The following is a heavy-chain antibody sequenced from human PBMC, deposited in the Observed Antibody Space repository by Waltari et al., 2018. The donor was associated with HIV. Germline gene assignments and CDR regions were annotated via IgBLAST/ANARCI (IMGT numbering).Heavy chain of an antibody. CDR2: AYVNGPT. V-gene: IGHV4-61*02. D-gene: IGHD3-10*01. CDR3: ARETFFMVRGVSPYYVFNGVDV. Sequence: QVQLEESGPGLVKPSQTLSLTCPLPGGFIYDRNFWWSWLRQPAGKAPGWIGRAYVNGPTNSNPALRGRFSISVDTSKRHISLRLTSVTAADTAVYYCARETFFMVRGVSPYYVFNGVDVWGRGTTVTVSS. CDR1: GGFIYDRNFW. J-gene: IGHJ6*02.